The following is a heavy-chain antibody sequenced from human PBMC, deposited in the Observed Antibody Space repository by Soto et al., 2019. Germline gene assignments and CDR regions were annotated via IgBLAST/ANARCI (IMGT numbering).Heavy chain of an antibody. CDR1: GDSINSNTYY. CDR2: IYYTGSA. CDR3: ARKKVRGTTVTIDY. D-gene: IGHD4-17*01. Sequence: PSETLSLTCIVSGDSINSNTYYWAWIRQSPGEGLEWIGSIYYTGSAFYNPALKSRVTISVDTSKNQFSLKLSSVTAADTAVYYCARKKVRGTTVTIDYWGQGTLVTVSS. J-gene: IGHJ4*02. V-gene: IGHV4-39*07.